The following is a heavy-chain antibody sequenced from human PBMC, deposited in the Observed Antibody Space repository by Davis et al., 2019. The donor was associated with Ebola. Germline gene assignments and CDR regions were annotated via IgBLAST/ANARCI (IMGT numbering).Heavy chain of an antibody. D-gene: IGHD1-1*01. CDR3: ARDHSNWRTGLYYYGMDV. J-gene: IGHJ6*02. CDR2: IYSGAAT. Sequence: GESLKISCAASGFTVSNNYMNWVRQAPGKGLEWVSIIYSGAATYYAESVKGRFTISRDNFKNTLYLQMNSLRAEDTAIYYCARDHSNWRTGLYYYGMDVWGQGTTVTVSS. V-gene: IGHV3-66*01. CDR1: GFTVSNNY.